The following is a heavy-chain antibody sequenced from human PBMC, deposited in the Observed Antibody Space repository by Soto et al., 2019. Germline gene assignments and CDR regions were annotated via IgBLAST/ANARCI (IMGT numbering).Heavy chain of an antibody. CDR3: ARDSSGRHDY. Sequence: PSETLSLTCSVSGGSVRSGSYYWTWIRQPPGKGLEWIGYIYQSGTTNYNASLKSRVTISIDTSKNQFFLKPNSVTAADTAVYYCARDSSGRHDYWGQGTLVTVSS. V-gene: IGHV4-61*01. CDR1: GGSVRSGSYY. J-gene: IGHJ4*02. D-gene: IGHD3-22*01. CDR2: IYQSGTT.